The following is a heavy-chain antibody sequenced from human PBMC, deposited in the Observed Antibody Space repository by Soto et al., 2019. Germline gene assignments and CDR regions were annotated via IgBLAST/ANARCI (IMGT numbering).Heavy chain of an antibody. CDR1: GGTFSSYA. CDR2: IIPIFDTT. CDR3: ARHECISSSCYYYCYYVMDV. V-gene: IGHV1-69*12. Sequence: QVQLVQSGAEVKKPGSSVKVSCKASGGTFSSYAISWVRQAPGQGLEWMGGIIPIFDTTNYAQKFQGRVTIPADETSRTACMELGRLRSEETAVYYCARHECISSSCYYYCYYVMDVWGQGTTVTVSS. J-gene: IGHJ6*02. D-gene: IGHD2-2*01.